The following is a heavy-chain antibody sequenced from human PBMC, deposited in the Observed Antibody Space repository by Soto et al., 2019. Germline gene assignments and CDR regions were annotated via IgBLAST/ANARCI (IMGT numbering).Heavy chain of an antibody. J-gene: IGHJ4*02. CDR2: INPILGIA. Sequence: QVQLVQSGAEVKKPGSSVKVSCKASGGTFSSYTISWVRQAPGQGLEWMGRINPILGIANYAQKFQGRVTITADKSTSTAYMELSSLRSEDTAVYYCAGNSGSKSAFDYWGQGTLVTVSS. CDR3: AGNSGSKSAFDY. V-gene: IGHV1-69*02. D-gene: IGHD1-26*01. CDR1: GGTFSSYT.